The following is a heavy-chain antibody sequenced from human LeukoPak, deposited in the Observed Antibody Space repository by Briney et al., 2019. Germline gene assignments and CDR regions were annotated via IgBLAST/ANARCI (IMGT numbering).Heavy chain of an antibody. J-gene: IGHJ6*03. CDR2: ISGSGGST. V-gene: IGHV3-23*01. Sequence: GVSLRLSCAASGFTLSSYAMTWVRQAPGKGLEWVSGISGSGGSTYYADSVKGRFSISRDSSKNTLYLQMNSLRAEDTAVYYCAKGYGDYVFYYMDVWGKGTTVTVSS. CDR1: GFTLSSYA. CDR3: AKGYGDYVFYYMDV. D-gene: IGHD4-17*01.